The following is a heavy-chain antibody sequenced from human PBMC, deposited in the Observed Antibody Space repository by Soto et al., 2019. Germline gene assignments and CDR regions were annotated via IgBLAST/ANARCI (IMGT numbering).Heavy chain of an antibody. D-gene: IGHD2-15*01. CDR3: AKAPRYCSGGSCYRAGGFDE. CDR1: GFTFSSYA. J-gene: IGHJ4*02. CDR2: ISGSGGST. V-gene: IGHV3-23*01. Sequence: PGGSLRLSCAASGFTFSSYAMSWVRQAPGKGLEWVSAISGSGGSTYYADSVKGRFTISRDNSKNTLYLQMNSLRAEDTAVYYCAKAPRYCSGGSCYRAGGFDEWGQGTLVTVSS.